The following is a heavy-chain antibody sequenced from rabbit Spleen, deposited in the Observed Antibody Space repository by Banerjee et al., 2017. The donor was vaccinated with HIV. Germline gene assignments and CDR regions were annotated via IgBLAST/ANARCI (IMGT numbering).Heavy chain of an antibody. Sequence: QEQLVESGGGPVQLGGSLKLSCKASGFDLSNYAINWVRQAPGKGLEWIACIYTSSSASTYYASWAKGRFTISKASSTTVTLQMTSLTAADTATYFCARDWGYYTYVYAGVTYASDLWGPGTLVTVS. J-gene: IGHJ4*01. CDR1: GFDLSNYA. CDR2: IYTSSSAST. V-gene: IGHV1S45*01. CDR3: ARDWGYYTYVYAGVTYASDL. D-gene: IGHD6-1*01.